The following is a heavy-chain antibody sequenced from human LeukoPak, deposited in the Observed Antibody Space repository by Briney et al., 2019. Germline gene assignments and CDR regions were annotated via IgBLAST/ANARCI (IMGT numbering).Heavy chain of an antibody. J-gene: IGHJ4*02. CDR3: ARESILYSYGYDY. V-gene: IGHV3-66*02. D-gene: IGHD5-18*01. CDR1: GFTVSSNY. CDR2: IYSGGST. Sequence: GGSLRLSCAASGFTVSSNYMSWVRQAPGKGLEWVSVIYSGGSTYYADSVKGRFTISRDNSKNTLYLQMNSLRAEDTAVYYCARESILYSYGYDYWGQGTLVTVSS.